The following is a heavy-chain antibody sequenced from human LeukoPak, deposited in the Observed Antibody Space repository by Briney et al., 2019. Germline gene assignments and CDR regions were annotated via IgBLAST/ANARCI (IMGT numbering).Heavy chain of an antibody. CDR1: GFAFSTYS. V-gene: IGHV3-21*01. CDR2: ISSSGTYI. CDR3: ARDRLPYYYDSSGGPSSHRDAFDI. D-gene: IGHD3-22*01. J-gene: IGHJ3*02. Sequence: GGSLRLSCKTSGFAFSTYSMNWVRQAPGKGLEWVSSISSSGTYIYYADSVKGRFTISRDNAKNSLYLQMNSLRAEDTAVYYCARDRLPYYYDSSGGPSSHRDAFDIWGQGTMVTVSS.